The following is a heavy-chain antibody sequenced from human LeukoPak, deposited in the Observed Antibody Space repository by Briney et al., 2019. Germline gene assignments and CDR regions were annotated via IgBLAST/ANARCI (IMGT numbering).Heavy chain of an antibody. CDR3: ATGAYFDH. V-gene: IGHV3-23*01. Sequence: GGSLRLSCAASGFNFNIYEMNWVRQAPGKGLEWVSAISGSGGSTYYADSVKGRFTISRDNSKNTLYLQMNSLRAEDTAIYYCATGAYFDHWGQGTLVTVSS. CDR1: GFNFNIYE. J-gene: IGHJ4*02. CDR2: ISGSGGST.